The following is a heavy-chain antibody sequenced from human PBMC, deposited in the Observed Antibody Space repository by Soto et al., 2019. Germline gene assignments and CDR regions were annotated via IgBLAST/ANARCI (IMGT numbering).Heavy chain of an antibody. D-gene: IGHD3-10*01. J-gene: IGHJ3*02. Sequence: EMQLVESGGGLVQPGRSLRLSCAASGFTLDDYAMHWVRRAPGKGLDWVSGISWNSGNIGYADSVKGRFTITRDNAKNSLYLQRNSPRTGDTASYYCAKMGGEGGKTFAIWGQGTLVSVSS. CDR1: GFTLDDYA. CDR2: ISWNSGNI. V-gene: IGHV3-9*01. CDR3: AKMGGEGGKTFAI.